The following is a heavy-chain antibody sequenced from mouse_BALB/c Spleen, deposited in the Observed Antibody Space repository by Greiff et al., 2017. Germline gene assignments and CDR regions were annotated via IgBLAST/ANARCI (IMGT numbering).Heavy chain of an antibody. CDR1: GFTFSSYY. D-gene: IGHD2-14*01. J-gene: IGHJ2*01. CDR2: INSNGGST. Sequence: EVHLVESGGGLVKLGGSLKLSCAASGFTFSSYYMSWVRQTPEKRLELVAAINSNGGSTYYPDTVKGRFTISRDNAKNTLYLQMSSLKSEDTALYYCARQDRYGNPFDYWGQGTTLTVSS. V-gene: IGHV5-6-2*01. CDR3: ARQDRYGNPFDY.